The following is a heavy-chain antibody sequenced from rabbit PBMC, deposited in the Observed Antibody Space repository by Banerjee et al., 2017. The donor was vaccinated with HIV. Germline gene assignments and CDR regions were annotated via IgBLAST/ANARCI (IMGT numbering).Heavy chain of an antibody. V-gene: IGHV1S40*01. J-gene: IGHJ4*01. D-gene: IGHD7-1*01. Sequence: QSLEESGGDLVKPGASLTLTCTASGFSFSTTYYMCWVRQAPGKGLEWIGCIHAGDTGSTYYASWAKGRFTISKTASTTVTLQMTSRTAADTATYFCARDMAGDGTAPNLWGQGTLVTVS. CDR3: ARDMAGDGTAPNL. CDR2: IHAGDTGST. CDR1: GFSFSTTYY.